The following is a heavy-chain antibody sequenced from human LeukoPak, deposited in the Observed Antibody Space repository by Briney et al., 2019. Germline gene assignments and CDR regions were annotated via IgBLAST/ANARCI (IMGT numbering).Heavy chain of an antibody. J-gene: IGHJ3*01. V-gene: IGHV3-30*18. CDR1: RFSFRSYD. Sequence: GRSLRLSCAASRFSFRSYDMHWVRQAPGKGLEWVAVISYDGSNKYYADSVKGRFTISRDNSKNTLYLQMNSLRPDDTAVYYCAKDLDGSGTYYNTGQDAFDFWGQGTMVTVSS. CDR3: AKDLDGSGTYYNTGQDAFDF. CDR2: ISYDGSNK. D-gene: IGHD3-10*01.